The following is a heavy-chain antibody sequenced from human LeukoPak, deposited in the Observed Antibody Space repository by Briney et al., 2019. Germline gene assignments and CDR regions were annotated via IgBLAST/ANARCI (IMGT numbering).Heavy chain of an antibody. CDR3: ARDHPLMINYYDSSGYSHAGFDY. D-gene: IGHD3-22*01. J-gene: IGHJ4*02. CDR1: GGSFSGYY. V-gene: IGHV4-34*01. CDR2: INHSGST. Sequence: SETLSLTCAVYGGSFSGYYWSWIRQPPGKGLEWIVEINHSGSTNYNPSLKSRVTISVDTSKNQFSLKLSSVTAADTAVYYCARDHPLMINYYDSSGYSHAGFDYWGQGTLVTVSS.